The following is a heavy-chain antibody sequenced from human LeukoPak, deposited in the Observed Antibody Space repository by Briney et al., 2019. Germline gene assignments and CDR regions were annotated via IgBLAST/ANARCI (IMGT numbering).Heavy chain of an antibody. CDR1: GFTVSNSF. CDR3: AKDYYGSGSYYNVNNWFDP. J-gene: IGHJ5*02. V-gene: IGHV3-53*01. Sequence: GGSLRLSCAASGFTVSNSFMSWVRQAPGKGLEWVSVFYGGGTTYYTDSVKGRFTISRDNSKNTLYLQMNSLRAEDTAVYYCAKDYYGSGSYYNVNNWFDPWGQGTLVTVSS. D-gene: IGHD3-10*01. CDR2: FYGGGTT.